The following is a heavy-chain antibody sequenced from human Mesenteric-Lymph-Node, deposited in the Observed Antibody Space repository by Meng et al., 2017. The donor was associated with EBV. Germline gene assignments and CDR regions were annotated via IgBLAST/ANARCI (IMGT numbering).Heavy chain of an antibody. V-gene: IGHV3-11*01. Sequence: LVESGGGLVKPGGSLRLLCAASGFTFSNNYMAWIRQAPGKGLEWISYISGSGSSIVYADSVRGRFTISRDNAKNSVYLQMTSLRAEDTAVYYCARDWGFPYTFDDWGRGTLVTVSS. CDR2: ISGSGSSI. CDR1: GFTFSNNY. CDR3: ARDWGFPYTFDD. D-gene: IGHD7-27*01. J-gene: IGHJ4*02.